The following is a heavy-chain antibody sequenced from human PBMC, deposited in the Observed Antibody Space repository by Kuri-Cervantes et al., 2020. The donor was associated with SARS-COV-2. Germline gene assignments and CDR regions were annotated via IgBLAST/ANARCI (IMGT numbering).Heavy chain of an antibody. CDR3: ARTNRGRYYYYYGMYV. J-gene: IGHJ6*02. CDR1: GGSISSGDYY. CDR2: IYYSGST. V-gene: IGHV4-30-4*01. D-gene: IGHD3-10*01. Sequence: SETLSLTCTVSGGSISSGDYYWSWIRQPPGKGLEWIGYIYYSGSTYYNPSLKSRVTISVDTSKNQFSLKLSSVTAADTAVYYCARTNRGRYYYYYGMYVWGQGTTVTVSS.